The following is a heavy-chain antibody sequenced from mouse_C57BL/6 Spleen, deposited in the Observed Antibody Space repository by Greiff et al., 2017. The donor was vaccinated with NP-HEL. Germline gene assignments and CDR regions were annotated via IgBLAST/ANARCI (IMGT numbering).Heavy chain of an antibody. CDR1: GYTFTSYW. Sequence: VQLQQSGAELVMPGASVKLSCKASGYTFTSYWMHWVKQRPGQGLEWIGEIDPSDSYTNYNQKFKGKSTLPVDKSSSTAYMQLSSLTSEDSAVYYCARWGPSWIYWGQGTTLTVSS. CDR3: ARWGPSWIY. J-gene: IGHJ2*01. V-gene: IGHV1-69*01. CDR2: IDPSDSYT.